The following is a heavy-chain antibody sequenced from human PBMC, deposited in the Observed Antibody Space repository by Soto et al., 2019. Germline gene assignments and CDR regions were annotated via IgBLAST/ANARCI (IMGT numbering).Heavy chain of an antibody. CDR1: GGTFSGYT. D-gene: IGHD2-2*01. Sequence: ASVKVSCKASGGTFSGYTISWVRQAPGQGLEWMGRIIPILGIANYAQKFQGRVTITADKSTSTAYMELSSLRSEDTAVYYCARGSNCSSTSCYYPDNYYYYMDVWGKGTTVTVSS. V-gene: IGHV1-69*02. J-gene: IGHJ6*03. CDR2: IIPILGIA. CDR3: ARGSNCSSTSCYYPDNYYYYMDV.